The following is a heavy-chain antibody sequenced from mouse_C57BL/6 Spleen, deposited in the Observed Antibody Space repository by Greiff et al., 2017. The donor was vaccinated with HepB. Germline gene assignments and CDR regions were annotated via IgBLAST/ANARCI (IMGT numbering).Heavy chain of an antibody. J-gene: IGHJ3*01. CDR2: IDPNSGGT. CDR1: GYTFTSYW. V-gene: IGHV1-72*01. CDR3: ASEDYYGTYCFAY. Sequence: QVQLQQPGAELVKPGASVKLSCKASGYTFTSYWMHWVKQRPGRGLEWIGRIDPNSGGTKYNEKFKSKATLTVDKPSSTAYMQLSSLTSEDSAVYYCASEDYYGTYCFAYWGQGTLVTVSA. D-gene: IGHD1-1*01.